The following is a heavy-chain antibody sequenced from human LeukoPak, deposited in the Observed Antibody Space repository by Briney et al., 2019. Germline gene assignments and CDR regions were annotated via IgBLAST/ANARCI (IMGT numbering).Heavy chain of an antibody. Sequence: GGSLRLSCTAPGFIFGDHAMSWVRQAPGKGLEWVGFTRSKAYGGTTEYAASVKGRFTISRDDSEGIAYLQMNSLRIDDTAVYYCARGPIHLWLHNGMDVWGQGTTVIV. J-gene: IGHJ6*02. D-gene: IGHD5-18*01. CDR3: ARGPIHLWLHNGMDV. V-gene: IGHV3-49*04. CDR2: TRSKAYGGTT. CDR1: GFIFGDHA.